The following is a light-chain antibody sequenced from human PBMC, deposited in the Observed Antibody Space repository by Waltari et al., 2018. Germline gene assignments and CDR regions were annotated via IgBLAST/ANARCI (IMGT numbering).Light chain of an antibody. V-gene: IGLV3-1*01. CDR1: KLGDKF. CDR3: QAWDSSTANVV. J-gene: IGLJ2*01. CDR2: QDS. Sequence: SYELTQPPSVSVSPGQTASITCSGDKLGDKFACWYQQKPGQPPVLVMYQDSKRPSVIPGRFSGSNAGNTAALAISGTQAMDEADYYCQAWDSSTANVVFGVGTKLTVL.